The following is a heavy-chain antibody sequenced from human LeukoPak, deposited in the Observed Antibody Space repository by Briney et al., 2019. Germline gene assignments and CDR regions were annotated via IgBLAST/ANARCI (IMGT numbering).Heavy chain of an antibody. D-gene: IGHD5-12*01. CDR1: GFTFSSYW. Sequence: GGSLRLSCAASGFTFSSYWMSWVRQAPGKGLEWVANIKQDGSEKYYVDSVKGRFTISRDNAKNSLYLQMNSLRAEDTAVYYCARTLPYSGYDWPDYWGQGTLVTVSS. J-gene: IGHJ4*02. CDR2: IKQDGSEK. V-gene: IGHV3-7*01. CDR3: ARTLPYSGYDWPDY.